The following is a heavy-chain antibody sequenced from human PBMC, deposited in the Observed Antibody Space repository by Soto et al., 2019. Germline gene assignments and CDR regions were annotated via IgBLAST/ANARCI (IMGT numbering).Heavy chain of an antibody. CDR2: ISYDGSNK. CDR3: AKDRYGDSNDAFDI. Sequence: QVQLVESGGGVVQPGRSLRLSCAASGFTFSSYGMHWVRQAPGKGLEWVAVISYDGSNKYYADSVKGRFTISRDNSKNTLYLQMNSLRAEDTAVYYCAKDRYGDSNDAFDIWGQGTMVTVSS. CDR1: GFTFSSYG. V-gene: IGHV3-30*18. D-gene: IGHD4-17*01. J-gene: IGHJ3*02.